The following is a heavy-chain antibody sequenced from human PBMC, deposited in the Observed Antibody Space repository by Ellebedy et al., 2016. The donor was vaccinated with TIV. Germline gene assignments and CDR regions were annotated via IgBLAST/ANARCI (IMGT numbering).Heavy chain of an antibody. CDR1: GGSISSSGYY. V-gene: IGHV4-39*01. D-gene: IGHD2-15*01. CDR3: ARLDYSGGSCYSGY. Sequence: SETLSLXXTVSGGSISSSGYYWGWIRQPPGKGLEWIGTIYYSGSTYYNPSLKSRVSISVDTSKNQFSLKLSSVTAADTAVYYCARLDYSGGSCYSGYWGQGTLVTVSS. J-gene: IGHJ4*02. CDR2: IYYSGST.